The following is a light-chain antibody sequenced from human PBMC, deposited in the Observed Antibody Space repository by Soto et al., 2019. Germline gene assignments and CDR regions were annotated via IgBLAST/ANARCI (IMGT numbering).Light chain of an antibody. CDR1: SSNIGAGYD. CDR2: GNS. V-gene: IGLV1-40*01. CDR3: QSYDSSLSGSV. J-gene: IGLJ7*01. Sequence: QSVLTQPPSVSGAPGQRVTISCTGISSNIGAGYDVHWYQQLPGTAPKLLIYGNSNRPSGVPDRFSGSKSGTSASLAITGLQAEDEAEYYCQSYDSSLSGSVFGGGTQLTVL.